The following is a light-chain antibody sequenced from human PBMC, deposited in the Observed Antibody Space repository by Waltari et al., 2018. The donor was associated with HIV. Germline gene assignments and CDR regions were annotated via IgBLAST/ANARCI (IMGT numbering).Light chain of an antibody. CDR3: QQYSAYPRT. Sequence: DVQMTQSPSSLSVSIGDRVIITCRASQDITGFLAWFQHRPGTAPKSLIYGTSTLQSGVPSSKFSGSGSGTEFILTITNLQPEDTGTYYCQQYSAYPRTFGGGTKVEI. CDR1: QDITGF. V-gene: IGKV1-16*02. J-gene: IGKJ4*01. CDR2: GTS.